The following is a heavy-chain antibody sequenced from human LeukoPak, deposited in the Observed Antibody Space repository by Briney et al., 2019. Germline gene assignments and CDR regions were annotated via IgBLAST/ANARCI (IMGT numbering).Heavy chain of an antibody. Sequence: PSETLSLTCAVYGGSFSGFYWIWIRQPPGKGLEWIGEINQSGITNYSPSLKSRMVISVDTSKKQFSLKLNSVTAADTAVYYCARGGTFGEPFSRSWGQGTLVTVSS. CDR3: ARGGTFGEPFSRS. D-gene: IGHD3-10*01. J-gene: IGHJ4*02. CDR1: GGSFSGFY. V-gene: IGHV4-34*01. CDR2: INQSGIT.